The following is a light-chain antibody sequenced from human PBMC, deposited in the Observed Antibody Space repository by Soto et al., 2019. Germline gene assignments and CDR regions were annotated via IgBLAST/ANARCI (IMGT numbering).Light chain of an antibody. Sequence: QAVVTQPPSASGTPGQRVTIFCSGSSSNIGTNTVIWYQQLPGAAPKLLIYSDNQRPSGVLDRFSGSKSGTSASLAISGLQSEDEADYYCAAWDVSLVVFGGGTKLTVL. CDR2: SDN. V-gene: IGLV1-44*01. CDR3: AAWDVSLVV. J-gene: IGLJ2*01. CDR1: SSNIGTNT.